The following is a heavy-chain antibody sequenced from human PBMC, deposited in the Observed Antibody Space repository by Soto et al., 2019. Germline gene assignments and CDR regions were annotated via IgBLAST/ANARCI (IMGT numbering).Heavy chain of an antibody. CDR3: ERGHRNWGADY. CDR1: EYTFTNYD. D-gene: IGHD7-27*01. CDR2: MNPNSGDT. V-gene: IGHV1-8*02. J-gene: IGHJ4*02. Sequence: QVQLVQSGAEVKKPGASVKVSCKASEYTFTNYDFTWVRQTTGQGLEWMGWMNPNSGDTGYAQKFQSRVTMTRNSSINTAYRELSSLTSEVTAVYYCERGHRNWGADYWGQGTLVTVSS.